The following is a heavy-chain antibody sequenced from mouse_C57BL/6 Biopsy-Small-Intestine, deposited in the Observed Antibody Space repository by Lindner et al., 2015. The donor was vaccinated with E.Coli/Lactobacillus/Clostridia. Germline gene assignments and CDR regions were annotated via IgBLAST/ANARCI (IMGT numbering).Heavy chain of an antibody. CDR2: INSGSNTM. J-gene: IGHJ2*01. D-gene: IGHD1-1*01. V-gene: IGHV5-17*01. CDR3: TREWTTVGDS. CDR1: GFTFSDYG. Sequence: VQLQEVWGGLVKPGGSLKLSCAASGFTFSDYGTHWVRQAPEKGLEWVAYINSGSNTMYYEDTVKGRFTISRDNAKNTLFLQMTSLRSEDTAMYYCTREWTTVGDSWGQGTTLTVSS.